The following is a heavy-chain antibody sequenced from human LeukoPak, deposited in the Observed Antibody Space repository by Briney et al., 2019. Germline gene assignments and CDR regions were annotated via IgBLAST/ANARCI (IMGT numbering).Heavy chain of an antibody. D-gene: IGHD5-12*01. CDR3: ANSAYDGFDY. CDR1: GFTFSSYT. J-gene: IGHJ4*02. Sequence: GGSLRLSCAASGFTFSSYTMNWVRQAPGKGLEWVSSITSSSTYIYYADSVKGRFTISRDNARDSLYLQMNSLRAEDTAVYYCANSAYDGFDYWGQGTLVTVSS. CDR2: ITSSSTYI. V-gene: IGHV3-21*01.